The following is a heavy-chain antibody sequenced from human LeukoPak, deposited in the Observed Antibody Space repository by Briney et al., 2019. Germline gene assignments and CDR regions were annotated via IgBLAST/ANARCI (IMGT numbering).Heavy chain of an antibody. J-gene: IGHJ4*02. V-gene: IGHV4-59*01. CDR2: IYYSGST. D-gene: IGHD3-16*02. CDR1: GGSFSGYY. Sequence: SETLSLTCAVYGGSFSGYYWSWIRQPPGKGLEWIGYIYYSGSTNYNPSLKSRVTISVDTSKNQFSLKLSSVTAADTAVYNCASGVYDYVWGSYRYTDYWGQGTLVTVSS. CDR3: ASGVYDYVWGSYRYTDY.